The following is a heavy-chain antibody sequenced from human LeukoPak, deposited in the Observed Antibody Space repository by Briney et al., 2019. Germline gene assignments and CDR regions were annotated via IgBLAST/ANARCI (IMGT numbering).Heavy chain of an antibody. CDR1: GFTFSSYG. Sequence: GGSLRLSCAASGFTFSSYGVHWVRQAPGKGLEWVAVISYDGSNKYYADSVKGRFTISRDNSKNTLYLQMNSLRAEDTAVYYCAKDPLILDWGQGTLVTVSS. J-gene: IGHJ4*02. CDR3: AKDPLILD. V-gene: IGHV3-30*18. CDR2: ISYDGSNK. D-gene: IGHD1-26*01.